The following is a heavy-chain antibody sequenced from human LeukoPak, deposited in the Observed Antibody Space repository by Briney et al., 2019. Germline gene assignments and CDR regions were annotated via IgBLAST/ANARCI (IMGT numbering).Heavy chain of an antibody. CDR2: ITSSSDYI. Sequence: PGGSLRLSCTASGFTFSSYSMNWVRQAPGKGLEWVSSITSSSDYIYYVDSVKGRFTISRDNAENSLHLQMNSLRADDTAVYYCAREFKSGYGMWAWGQGTLVTVSS. CDR1: GFTFSSYS. J-gene: IGHJ5*02. D-gene: IGHD5-18*01. CDR3: AREFKSGYGMWA. V-gene: IGHV3-21*01.